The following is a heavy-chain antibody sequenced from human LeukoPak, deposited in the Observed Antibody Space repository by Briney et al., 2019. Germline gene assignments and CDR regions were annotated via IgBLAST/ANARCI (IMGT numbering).Heavy chain of an antibody. CDR3: ANLANYFDY. J-gene: IGHJ4*02. CDR2: ISGSGGSA. V-gene: IGHV3-23*01. CDR1: GFTFSSYA. Sequence: PGGSLRLSCAASGFTFSSYAMSWVRQVPGKGLEWVSAISGSGGSAYYTDSVKGRFTISRDNSKNTLYLQMNSLRAEDTAVYYCANLANYFDYWGQGTLVTVSS.